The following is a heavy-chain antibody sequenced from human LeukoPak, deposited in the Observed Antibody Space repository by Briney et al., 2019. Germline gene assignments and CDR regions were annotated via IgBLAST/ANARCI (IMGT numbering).Heavy chain of an antibody. CDR1: GFIFTNYF. CDR2: IKHDGSEK. D-gene: IGHD3-3*01. Sequence: PGGSLRLSCAASGFIFTNYFVSWVRQAPGKGLEWVASIKHDGSEKYYVDSVRGRFTTSRDNTMNSLYLQMSSLRAEDTAVYYCATDRGWRTSGYYLYYFEYWGQGTLVTYSS. V-gene: IGHV3-7*01. J-gene: IGHJ4*02. CDR3: ATDRGWRTSGYYLYYFEY.